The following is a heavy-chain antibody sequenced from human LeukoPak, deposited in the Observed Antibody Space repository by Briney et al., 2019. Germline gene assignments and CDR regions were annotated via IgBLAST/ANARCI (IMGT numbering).Heavy chain of an antibody. Sequence: PGGSLRLSCAASGFTLSTYGMSWVRQAPGEGLEWVSAISGSGGNTYYANSVKGRFTISRDISKNTLYLQMNSLRAEDTAVYYCAKSYDSSVYYRTFDYWGQGTLVTVSS. CDR1: GFTLSTYG. CDR3: AKSYDSSVYYRTFDY. CDR2: ISGSGGNT. D-gene: IGHD3-22*01. J-gene: IGHJ4*02. V-gene: IGHV3-23*01.